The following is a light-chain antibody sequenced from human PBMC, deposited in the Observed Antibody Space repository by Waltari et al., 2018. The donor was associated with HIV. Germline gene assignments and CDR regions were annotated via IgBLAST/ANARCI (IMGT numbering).Light chain of an antibody. V-gene: IGLV2-23*02. J-gene: IGLJ3*02. CDR1: VFEPFDL. CDR3: CTFSGRSSTWV. Sequence: QPALTRPASVSGSPGQPSTAPSTGVFEPFDLVSGYQVHPGRAPKLIIHDVTKRPSGVSSRFSASKSGNTASLTISGLEAEDESLYYCCTFSGRSSTWVFGGGTQVTVL. CDR2: DVT.